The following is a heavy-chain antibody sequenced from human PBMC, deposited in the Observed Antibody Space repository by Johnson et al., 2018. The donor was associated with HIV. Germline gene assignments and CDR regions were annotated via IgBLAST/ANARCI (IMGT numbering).Heavy chain of an antibody. J-gene: IGHJ3*02. CDR2: IYSSDNP. V-gene: IGHV3-66*02. CDR3: ARDRGNDAVDI. CDR1: GFTVSNNY. Sequence: VQLVESGGGLVQPWGSLRLSCAASGFTVSNNYMSWVRHAPGTGLEWVSIIYSSDNPSYADPVKGRFILSRESSKSTLYLQMNSLRTEDTAVYYCARDRGNDAVDIWGQGTMVTVSS. D-gene: IGHD4-23*01.